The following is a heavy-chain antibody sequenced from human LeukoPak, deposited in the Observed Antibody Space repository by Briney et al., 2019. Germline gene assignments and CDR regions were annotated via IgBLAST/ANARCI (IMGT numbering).Heavy chain of an antibody. CDR1: GYTFTSYG. CDR2: ISAYNGNT. J-gene: IGHJ4*02. D-gene: IGHD3-9*01. CDR3: AGMYYDILTGYSPFDY. Sequence: ASVKVSCKASGYTFTSYGISWVRQAPGQGLEWMGWISAYNGNTNYAQKHQGRVTMATDTSTSTAYMELRSLRSDDTAVYYCAGMYYDILTGYSPFDYWGQGTLVTVSS. V-gene: IGHV1-18*01.